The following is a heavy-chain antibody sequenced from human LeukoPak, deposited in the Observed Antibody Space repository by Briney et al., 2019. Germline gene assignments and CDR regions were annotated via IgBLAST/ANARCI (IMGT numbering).Heavy chain of an antibody. CDR1: GVSISSGSNY. D-gene: IGHD5-12*01. J-gene: IGHJ5*02. Sequence: PSETLSLTCSVSGVSISSGSNYWGWIRQPPGKTLEWIGSIYSSGSTYYNSSLKSRVIILIDTSKNHFSLTLSSVTAADTAVYYCARGHARWLRLSWFDPWGQGTLVTVSS. CDR3: ARGHARWLRLSWFDP. CDR2: IYSSGST. V-gene: IGHV4-39*07.